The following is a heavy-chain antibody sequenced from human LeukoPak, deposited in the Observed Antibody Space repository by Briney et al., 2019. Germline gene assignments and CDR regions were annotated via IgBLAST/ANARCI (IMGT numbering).Heavy chain of an antibody. V-gene: IGHV3-21*01. D-gene: IGHD3-9*01. Sequence: GGSLRLSCAASGFTFSSYSMNWVRQAPGKGLEWVSSISSSSSCIYYADSVKGRFTISRDNAKNSLYLQMNSLRAEDTAVYYCARGGYDILTGSPGGYYYYYMDVWGKGTTVTISS. J-gene: IGHJ6*03. CDR2: ISSSSSCI. CDR1: GFTFSSYS. CDR3: ARGGYDILTGSPGGYYYYYMDV.